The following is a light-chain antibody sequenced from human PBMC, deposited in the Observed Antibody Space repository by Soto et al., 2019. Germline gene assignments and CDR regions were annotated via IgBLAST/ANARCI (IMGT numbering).Light chain of an antibody. V-gene: IGKV3-20*01. Sequence: EIVMTQSPATLSVSPGERATLSCRASQGINNNLAWYQQKPGQAPRLLIYDASNRATGIPARFSGSGSGTDFTLTISRLEPEDFAVYYCQQYGSSGTFGQGTKVDIK. J-gene: IGKJ1*01. CDR3: QQYGSSGT. CDR2: DAS. CDR1: QGINNN.